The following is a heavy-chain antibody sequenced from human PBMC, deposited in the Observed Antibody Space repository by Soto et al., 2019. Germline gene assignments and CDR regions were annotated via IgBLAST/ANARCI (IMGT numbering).Heavy chain of an antibody. J-gene: IGHJ4*02. V-gene: IGHV1-2*04. Sequence: QVQLVQSGAEVKKPGDSVKVSCKASGYTFTGYYMHWVRQAPGQGLEWMGWINPNSGGTNYAQKFQGWVTMTRDTSISTAYMELSRLRADDTAVYYCARSSQRGYSYGSTACHFDYRGQGTLVTVSS. D-gene: IGHD5-18*01. CDR2: INPNSGGT. CDR1: GYTFTGYY. CDR3: ARSSQRGYSYGSTACHFDY.